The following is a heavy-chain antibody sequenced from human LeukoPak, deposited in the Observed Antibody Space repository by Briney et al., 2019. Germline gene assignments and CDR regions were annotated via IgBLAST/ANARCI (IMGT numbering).Heavy chain of an antibody. J-gene: IGHJ6*04. CDR3: ARRNEYYYYGMDV. D-gene: IGHD1-1*01. Sequence: GGSLRLSCAASGFTFSSYSMNWVRQAPGKGLEWVSSISSNSNYIYYADSVKGRFTISRDNAKISMYLQMNSLRAEDTAVYYCARRNEYYYYGMDVWGKGTTVTVSS. CDR2: ISSNSNYI. V-gene: IGHV3-21*01. CDR1: GFTFSSYS.